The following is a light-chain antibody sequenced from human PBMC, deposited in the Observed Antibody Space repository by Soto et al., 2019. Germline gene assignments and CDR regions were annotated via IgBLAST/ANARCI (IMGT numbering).Light chain of an antibody. CDR2: DST. J-gene: IGKJ5*01. Sequence: VLTQSPATLSLSPGERATLSCRASQSIHTSLAWYQQKSGKPPRLVIYDSTLRANGVPARFGGSRSGTEFTLTINSLEPEDFAVYYCQQRNVWPPITCGQGPRLEIK. CDR3: QQRNVWPPIT. CDR1: QSIHTS. V-gene: IGKV3-11*01.